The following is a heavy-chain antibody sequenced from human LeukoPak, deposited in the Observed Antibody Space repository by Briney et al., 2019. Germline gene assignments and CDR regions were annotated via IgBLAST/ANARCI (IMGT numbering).Heavy chain of an antibody. V-gene: IGHV5-51*01. CDR3: ARLNVDTAMAIDY. CDR2: IYPGDSDT. J-gene: IGHJ4*02. D-gene: IGHD5-18*01. CDR1: GYSFTSYW. Sequence: GGSLRLSCKGSGYSFTSYWIGWVRQMPGKGLEWMGIIYPGDSDTRYSPSFQGQVTISADKSISTAYLQWSSLKASDTAMYCCARLNVDTAMAIDYWGQGTLVTVSS.